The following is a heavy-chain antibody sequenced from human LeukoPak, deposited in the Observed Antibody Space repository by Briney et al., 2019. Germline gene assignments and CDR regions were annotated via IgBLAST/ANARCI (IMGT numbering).Heavy chain of an antibody. CDR2: ISYDGSNK. V-gene: IGHV3-30-3*02. CDR3: AKSSRKQRITMTLVVTKTMGSMDV. D-gene: IGHD3-22*01. J-gene: IGHJ6*02. Sequence: GGSLRLSCAASGFTFSSYAMHWVRQAPGKGLEWVAIISYDGSNKYYADSMKGRFTISRDNSKNTLYLQMNSLRAEDTAVYYCAKSSRKQRITMTLVVTKTMGSMDVWGQGTTVIVSS. CDR1: GFTFSSYA.